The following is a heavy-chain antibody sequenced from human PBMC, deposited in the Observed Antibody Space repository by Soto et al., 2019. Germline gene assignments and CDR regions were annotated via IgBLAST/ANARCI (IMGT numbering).Heavy chain of an antibody. D-gene: IGHD3-10*02. Sequence: QVQLVQSGAAVREPGSSVKVSCKASGGTFSSYAFSWVRQAPGQGLEWMGGIIPVFGTPHYAQKCQDRVTITADESTNTAYSELSSLRCDDTAGYYCAKASALYGAVSWYVDLWGRGTLV. V-gene: IGHV1-69*12. CDR1: GGTFSSYA. CDR3: AKASALYGAVSWYVDL. J-gene: IGHJ2*01. CDR2: IIPVFGTP.